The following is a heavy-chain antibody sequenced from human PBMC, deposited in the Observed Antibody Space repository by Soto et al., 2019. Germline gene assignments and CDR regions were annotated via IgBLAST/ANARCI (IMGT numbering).Heavy chain of an antibody. CDR3: EKDRVAIQTTIQVGAFDI. CDR1: GFTFDDYT. V-gene: IGHV3-43*01. CDR2: ISWDGGST. Sequence: GGSLRLSCAASGFTFDDYTMHWVRQAPGKGLEWVSLISWDGGSTYYADSVKGRFTISRDNSKNSLYLQMNSLRTEDTDLYYWEKDRVAIQTTIQVGAFDIWGQGTMVTVSS. J-gene: IGHJ3*02. D-gene: IGHD3-3*01.